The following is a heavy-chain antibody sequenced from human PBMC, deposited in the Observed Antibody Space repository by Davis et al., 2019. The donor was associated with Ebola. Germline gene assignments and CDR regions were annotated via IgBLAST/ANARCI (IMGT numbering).Heavy chain of an antibody. CDR2: FSYSGTT. V-gene: IGHV4-39*01. Sequence: SETLSLTCTVSGGSITSNDYYWGRIRQSPGRGLEWIGTFSYSGTTFYNPPLKSRITGSVDPSKNQFSLKLNSVTSADTAVYYCASLRQTYDSSGYSQPFDYWGQGSLVTVSS. D-gene: IGHD3-22*01. J-gene: IGHJ4*02. CDR1: GGSITSNDYY. CDR3: ASLRQTYDSSGYSQPFDY.